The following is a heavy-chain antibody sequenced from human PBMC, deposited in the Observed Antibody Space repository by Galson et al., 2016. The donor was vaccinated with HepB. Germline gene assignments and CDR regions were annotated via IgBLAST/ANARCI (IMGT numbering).Heavy chain of an antibody. J-gene: IGHJ4*02. CDR3: ATESVVGANLPFDF. D-gene: IGHD2-15*01. Sequence: SVKVSCKVSGFTLTELSIHWVRQAPGKRLEWMGGLDPEEGDTIYAQTFQDRVTMTEDTSADTAYLELSSLTSEDTAVYYCATESVVGANLPFDFWGQGTVVTVSS. V-gene: IGHV1-24*01. CDR1: GFTLTELS. CDR2: LDPEEGDT.